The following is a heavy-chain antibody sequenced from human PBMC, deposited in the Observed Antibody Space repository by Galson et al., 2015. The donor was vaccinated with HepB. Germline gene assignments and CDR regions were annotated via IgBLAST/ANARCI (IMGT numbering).Heavy chain of an antibody. CDR2: ISYDGSNK. D-gene: IGHD6-13*01. V-gene: IGHV3-30*04. CDR3: ARDAGGSSSWYGTFDI. Sequence: SLRLSCAASGFTFSSYAMHWVRQAPGKGLEWVVVISYDGSNKYYADSVKGRFTISRDNSKNTLYLQMNRLRAEDTAVYYCARDAGGSSSWYGTFDIWGQGTMVTVSS. J-gene: IGHJ3*02. CDR1: GFTFSSYA.